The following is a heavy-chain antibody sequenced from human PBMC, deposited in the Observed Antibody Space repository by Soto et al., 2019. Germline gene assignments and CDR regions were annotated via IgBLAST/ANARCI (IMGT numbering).Heavy chain of an antibody. V-gene: IGHV1-69*02. D-gene: IGHD3-10*01. Sequence: QVQLVQSGAEVKKPGSSVKVSCKASGGTFSSYTISWVRQAPGQGLEWMGRIIPILGIANYAQKFQGRVTITADKSTSPAKMELGSLISEDTAVYYWARVGGGWFGAFDYWGQGTLVTVSS. CDR3: ARVGGGWFGAFDY. CDR1: GGTFSSYT. J-gene: IGHJ4*02. CDR2: IIPILGIA.